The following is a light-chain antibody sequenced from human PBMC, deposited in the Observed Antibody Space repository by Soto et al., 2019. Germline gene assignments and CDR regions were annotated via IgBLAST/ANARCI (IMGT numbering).Light chain of an antibody. J-gene: IGKJ4*01. V-gene: IGKV3-20*01. CDR2: GAS. Sequence: EIVLTQSPGTLSLSPGKRATLSCRASQSVSSSFLAGYQQKPRQAPRLLIYGASSWATGIPDRFSGSGSGTDFTLTISRLEPEDVAVYYCQRYGSSPLTFGGGTKVEIK. CDR1: QSVSSSF. CDR3: QRYGSSPLT.